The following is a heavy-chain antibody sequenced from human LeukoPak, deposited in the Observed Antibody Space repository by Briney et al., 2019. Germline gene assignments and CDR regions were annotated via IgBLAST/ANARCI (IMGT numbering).Heavy chain of an antibody. J-gene: IGHJ4*02. V-gene: IGHV3-21*04. CDR2: ISSSSSSTI. CDR1: GFTFSSYS. Sequence: PGGSLRLSCAASGFTFSSYSMNWVRQAPGKGLEWVSSISSSSSSTIYYADSVKGRFTISRDNAKNSLYLQMNSLRAEDTAVYYCASVRSYFEYYFDYWGQGTLVTVSS. CDR3: ASVRSYFEYYFDY. D-gene: IGHD3-9*01.